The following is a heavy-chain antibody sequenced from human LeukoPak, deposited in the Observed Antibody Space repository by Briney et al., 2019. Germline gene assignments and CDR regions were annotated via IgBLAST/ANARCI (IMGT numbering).Heavy chain of an antibody. CDR1: GCTFSSYA. Sequence: SVKVSCKASGCTFSSYAISWVRQAPGQGLEWMGGIIPIFGTANYAQKFQGRVTITADKSTSTAYMELSSLRSEDTAVYYCARDYYYDSSGYYYGSFDYWGQGTLVTVSS. J-gene: IGHJ4*02. CDR3: ARDYYYDSSGYYYGSFDY. CDR2: IIPIFGTA. V-gene: IGHV1-69*06. D-gene: IGHD3-22*01.